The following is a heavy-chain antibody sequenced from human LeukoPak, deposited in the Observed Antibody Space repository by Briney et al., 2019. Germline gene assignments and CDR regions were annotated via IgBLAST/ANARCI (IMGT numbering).Heavy chain of an antibody. J-gene: IGHJ4*02. CDR3: ALGGFGETSPFDY. D-gene: IGHD3-10*01. Sequence: GASVKVSCKASGGTFSSYAISWVRQAPGQGLEWMGGIIPIFGTANYAQKFQGRVTITADESTSTAYMVLSSLRSEDTAVYYCALGGFGETSPFDYWGQGTLVTVSS. CDR1: GGTFSSYA. V-gene: IGHV1-69*13. CDR2: IIPIFGTA.